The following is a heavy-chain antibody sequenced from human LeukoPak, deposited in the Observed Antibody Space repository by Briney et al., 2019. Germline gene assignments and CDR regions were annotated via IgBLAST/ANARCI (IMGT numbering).Heavy chain of an antibody. J-gene: IGHJ4*02. V-gene: IGHV4-59*08. D-gene: IGHD6-19*01. CDR1: GGSIGTYY. Sequence: PSETLSLTCTVSGGSIGTYYSSWIRQPPGKGLEWIGYVYYIGTTNYNPSLKSRVTISVDTSKNQFSLKLSSVTAADTAIYYCARHGTQWLVYQNVDYWGQGTLVTVSS. CDR3: ARHGTQWLVYQNVDY. CDR2: VYYIGTT.